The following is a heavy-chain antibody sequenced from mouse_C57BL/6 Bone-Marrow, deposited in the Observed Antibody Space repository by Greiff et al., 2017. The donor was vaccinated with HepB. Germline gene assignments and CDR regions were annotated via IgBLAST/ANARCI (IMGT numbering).Heavy chain of an antibody. D-gene: IGHD2-2*01. CDR2: IYPGNSDT. CDR3: TVWLRRAMDY. J-gene: IGHJ4*01. Sequence: EVQLQQSGTVLARPGASVKMSCKTSGYTFTSYWMHWVKQRPGQGLEWIGAIYPGNSDTSYNQKFKGKVKLTAVTSASTAYMELSSLTNEDSAVYYCTVWLRRAMDYWGQGTSVTVSS. V-gene: IGHV1-5*01. CDR1: GYTFTSYW.